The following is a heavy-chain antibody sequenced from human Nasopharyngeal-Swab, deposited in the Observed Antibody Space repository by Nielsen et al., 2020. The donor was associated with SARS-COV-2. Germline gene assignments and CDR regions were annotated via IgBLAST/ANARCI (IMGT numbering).Heavy chain of an antibody. Sequence: GESLQISCVASGFIFRNYAMTWVRPAPGKGLEWVSSLSGSGETTYYADSVKGRFTISRDNSKDTVYLQTNSLTAEDTAVYFCAKVYQVLGDHPNYYYGMNVWGQGTTVTVSS. J-gene: IGHJ6*02. CDR1: GFIFRNYA. CDR2: LSGSGETT. CDR3: AKVYQVLGDHPNYYYGMNV. V-gene: IGHV3-23*01. D-gene: IGHD3-10*01.